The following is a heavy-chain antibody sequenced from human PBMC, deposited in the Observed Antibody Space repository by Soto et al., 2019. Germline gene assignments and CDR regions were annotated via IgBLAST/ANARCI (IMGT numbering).Heavy chain of an antibody. V-gene: IGHV4-34*01. CDR3: ARVFPSYCGGDCSYFDS. D-gene: IGHD2-21*02. J-gene: IGHJ4*02. CDR2: INYSGST. CDR1: GGSFANYY. Sequence: PSETLSLTCAVYGGSFANYYWNWIRQPPGKGLEWIGEINYSGSTKSNPSLKSRVTMSVDMSKNQFSLRLTSVTAADTAVYYCARVFPSYCGGDCSYFDSWGQGTLVTVSS.